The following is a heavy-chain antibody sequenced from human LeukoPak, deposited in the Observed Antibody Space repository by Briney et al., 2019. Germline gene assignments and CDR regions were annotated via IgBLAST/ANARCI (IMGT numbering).Heavy chain of an antibody. V-gene: IGHV4-59*08. Sequence: SETLPLTCAVSGGSIRSYYWSWIRQPPGKGLEWIGHIHYSGSTNHNPSLKSRVTTSVDTSKNQFSLKLSSVTAADTAVYYCARQVAAVGYYFGYWGQGTLVTVSS. CDR1: GGSIRSYY. CDR2: IHYSGST. J-gene: IGHJ4*02. CDR3: ARQVAAVGYYFGY. D-gene: IGHD6-13*01.